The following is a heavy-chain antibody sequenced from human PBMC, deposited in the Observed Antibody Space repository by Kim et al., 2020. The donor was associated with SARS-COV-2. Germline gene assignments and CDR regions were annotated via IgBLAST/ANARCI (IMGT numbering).Heavy chain of an antibody. Sequence: GGSLRLSCAASGFTFSTYAMHWVRQLPGKGLEWVAVISKDGRNEYYADSVKGRFTISRDNSKNTLFLQMNSLRPEETAVYHCAKGVWTSGPACAYDCYLDYWGQGTLVTVSS. V-gene: IGHV3-30*18. J-gene: IGHJ4*02. CDR3: AKGVWTSGPACAYDCYLDY. D-gene: IGHD3-16*01. CDR2: ISKDGRNE. CDR1: GFTFSTYA.